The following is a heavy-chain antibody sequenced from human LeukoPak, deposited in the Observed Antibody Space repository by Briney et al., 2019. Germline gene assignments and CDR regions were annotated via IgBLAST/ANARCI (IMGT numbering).Heavy chain of an antibody. CDR1: GGSISSYY. CDR3: ARLPHPYYDILTGYHQFDP. V-gene: IGHV4-59*08. Sequence: SETLSLTCTVSGGSISSYYWSWIRQPPGGGLEGIGYIYYSGSTNYNHSLKSRVTISVDTSKNQFSLKLISVTAADTAVYYCARLPHPYYDILTGYHQFDPWGQGTLVTVSS. CDR2: IYYSGST. J-gene: IGHJ5*02. D-gene: IGHD3-9*01.